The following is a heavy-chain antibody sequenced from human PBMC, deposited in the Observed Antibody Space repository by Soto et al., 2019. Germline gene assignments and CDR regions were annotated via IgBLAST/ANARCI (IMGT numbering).Heavy chain of an antibody. Sequence: PGGSLRLSCAASGFTFSSHAMSWVRQAPGKGLEWVSTIRDSSDRTHYADSVKGRFTVSRDNSKNTVFLQMNSLGVEDTALYYCAKHGSPYTSGSHYCFFDYWGQGTLVTVSS. D-gene: IGHD1-26*01. J-gene: IGHJ4*02. CDR3: AKHGSPYTSGSHYCFFDY. V-gene: IGHV3-23*01. CDR2: IRDSSDRT. CDR1: GFTFSSHA.